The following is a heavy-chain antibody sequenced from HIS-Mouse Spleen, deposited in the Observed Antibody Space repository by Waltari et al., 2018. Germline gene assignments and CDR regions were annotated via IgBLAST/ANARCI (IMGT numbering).Heavy chain of an antibody. D-gene: IGHD2-2*02. V-gene: IGHV4-39*07. Sequence: QLQLQESGPGLVKPSETLSLTCTVSGGSISSSSYYWGWLRQPPGKGLAWIGSIYYSGSTYYNPSLKSRVTISVDTSKNQFSLKLSSVTAADTAVYYCARDHIVVVPAAIEDYYYYGMDVWGQGTTVTVSS. CDR3: ARDHIVVVPAAIEDYYYYGMDV. J-gene: IGHJ6*02. CDR2: IYYSGST. CDR1: GGSISSSSYY.